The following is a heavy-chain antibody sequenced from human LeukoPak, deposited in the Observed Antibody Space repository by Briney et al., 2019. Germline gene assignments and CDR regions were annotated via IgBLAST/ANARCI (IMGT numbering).Heavy chain of an antibody. CDR3: ARVSDISVAAYFDY. CDR1: GFTFSDTW. V-gene: IGHV3-74*01. J-gene: IGHJ4*02. CDR2: IRSDGSDT. Sequence: PGGSLRLSCAASGFTFSDTWMHWVRQAPGKGLVWVSRIRSDGSDTRYAESVKGRFTISRDNAKNSLYLQMNSLRAEDTALYYCARVSDISVAAYFDYWGQGTRVTVSS. D-gene: IGHD6-19*01.